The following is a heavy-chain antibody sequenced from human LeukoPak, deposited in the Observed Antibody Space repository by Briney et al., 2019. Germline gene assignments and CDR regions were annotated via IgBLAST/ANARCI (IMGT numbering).Heavy chain of an antibody. J-gene: IGHJ1*01. CDR2: INHSGST. Sequence: PSETLSLTCAVYGGSFSGYYWSWIRQPPGKGLEWIGEINHSGSTNYNPSLKSRVTISVDTSKNQFSLKLSSVTAADTAVCYCARGPLRGAAAGTTYFQHWGQGTLVTVSS. CDR1: GGSFSGYY. CDR3: ARGPLRGAAAGTTYFQH. V-gene: IGHV4-34*01. D-gene: IGHD6-13*01.